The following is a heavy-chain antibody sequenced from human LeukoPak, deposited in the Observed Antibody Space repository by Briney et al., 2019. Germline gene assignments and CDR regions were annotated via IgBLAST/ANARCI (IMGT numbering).Heavy chain of an antibody. Sequence: PSETLSLTCTVSGGSISSSSYYWGWIRQPPGKGLEWIGSIYYSGSTYYNPSLKSRGTISVDTSKKQFSLKLTSVTAADTAVYYCARIPFRGIIAGAFEHWGQGTLVTVSS. D-gene: IGHD3-10*01. CDR3: ARIPFRGIIAGAFEH. CDR1: GGSISSSSYY. CDR2: IYYSGST. V-gene: IGHV4-39*01. J-gene: IGHJ4*02.